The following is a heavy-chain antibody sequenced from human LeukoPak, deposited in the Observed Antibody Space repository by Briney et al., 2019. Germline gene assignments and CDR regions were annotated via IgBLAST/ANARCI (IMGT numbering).Heavy chain of an antibody. D-gene: IGHD1-26*01. J-gene: IGHJ4*02. CDR1: GFTFSIYA. Sequence: GGSLRLSCTASGFTFSIYAMSWVRQAPGKGLEWVSGISGSGDSTYYADSVKGRFTISRDNSKNTLYLQMNSLRAEDTAVYYCAGQYSGSYYALGWWGQGTLVTVSS. CDR2: ISGSGDST. V-gene: IGHV3-23*01. CDR3: AGQYSGSYYALGW.